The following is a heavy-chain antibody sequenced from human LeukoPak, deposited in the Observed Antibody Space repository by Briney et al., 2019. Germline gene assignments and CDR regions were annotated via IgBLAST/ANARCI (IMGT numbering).Heavy chain of an antibody. CDR3: AKARGSGSYYNEPFDY. CDR1: GFMFSHYG. V-gene: IGHV3-23*01. J-gene: IGHJ4*02. Sequence: GGSLRLSCVASGFMFSHYGMTWVRQAPGKGLEWVSAISGSGGSTYYADSVKGRFTISRDNSKNTLYLQMNSLRAEDTAVYYCAKARGSGSYYNEPFDYWGQGTLVTVSS. D-gene: IGHD3-10*01. CDR2: ISGSGGST.